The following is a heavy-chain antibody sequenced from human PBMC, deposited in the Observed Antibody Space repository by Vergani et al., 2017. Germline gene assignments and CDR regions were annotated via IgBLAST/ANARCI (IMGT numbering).Heavy chain of an antibody. V-gene: IGHV3-30-3*01. D-gene: IGHD3-3*01. CDR1: GFTFSSYA. CDR2: ISYDGSNK. J-gene: IGHJ4*02. Sequence: VQLVESGGGVVQPGRSLRLSCAASGFTFSSYAMHWVRQAPGKGLEWVAVISYDGSNKYYADSVKGRFTISRDNSKNTLYLQMNSLRAEDTAVYYCARDRDDFWSGYYSTYYFDYWGQGTLVTVSS. CDR3: ARDRDDFWSGYYSTYYFDY.